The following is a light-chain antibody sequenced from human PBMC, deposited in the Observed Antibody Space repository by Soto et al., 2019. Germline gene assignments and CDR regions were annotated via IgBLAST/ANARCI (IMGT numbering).Light chain of an antibody. Sequence: EIVLAQSPGTLSLSPGERATLSCRASQSVTNSFLAWYQQKPGQAPRLLIYGASRRATGIPEWFTGSGSETDFPLTISRLEPEDFAVYYCQQYVSSPWEFCQRTKVEI. CDR1: QSVTNSF. CDR2: GAS. CDR3: QQYVSSPWE. J-gene: IGKJ1*01. V-gene: IGKV3-20*01.